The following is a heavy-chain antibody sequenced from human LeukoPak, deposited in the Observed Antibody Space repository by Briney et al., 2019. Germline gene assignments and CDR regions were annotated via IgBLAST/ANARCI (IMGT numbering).Heavy chain of an antibody. D-gene: IGHD6-19*01. CDR1: GFTVSSNY. V-gene: IGHV3-53*01. CDR3: TKLKGWYGEGFFDY. CDR2: LYSGGAT. Sequence: GGSLRLSCAASGFTVSSNYMSWVRQPAGKGLEWVSVLYSGGATFYADSVKGRFTISRDTSKNTLYLQMYDLRADDTAVYYCTKLKGWYGEGFFDYWGQGTLVTVSS. J-gene: IGHJ4*02.